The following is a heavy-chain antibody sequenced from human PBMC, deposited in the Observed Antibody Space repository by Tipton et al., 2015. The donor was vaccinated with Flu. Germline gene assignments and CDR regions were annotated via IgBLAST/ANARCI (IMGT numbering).Heavy chain of an antibody. D-gene: IGHD3-10*01. Sequence: SLRLSCAASGFTFSSYAMSWVRQAPGKGLEWVSGISSSGDNTYYADSVKGRFTISRDNSKNTLYLQINSLRAEDTAVYFCAKDGGFYASGRASWFDSWGQGTLVTVSS. J-gene: IGHJ5*01. CDR1: GFTFSSYA. CDR2: ISSSGDNT. V-gene: IGHV3-23*01. CDR3: AKDGGFYASGRASWFDS.